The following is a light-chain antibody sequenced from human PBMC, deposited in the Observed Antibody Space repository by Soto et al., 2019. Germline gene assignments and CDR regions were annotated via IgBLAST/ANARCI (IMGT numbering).Light chain of an antibody. Sequence: EIVLTQSPGTLSLSPGERATLSCRASQSVSSSYLAWYQQKPGQAPRLLIYGASSRATGIPDRFSGSGSGTDFPLTISRLQPEDFSVYYCQQYPSSPPYTFGQGPKLQIK. V-gene: IGKV3-20*01. CDR3: QQYPSSPPYT. CDR2: GAS. J-gene: IGKJ2*01. CDR1: QSVSSSY.